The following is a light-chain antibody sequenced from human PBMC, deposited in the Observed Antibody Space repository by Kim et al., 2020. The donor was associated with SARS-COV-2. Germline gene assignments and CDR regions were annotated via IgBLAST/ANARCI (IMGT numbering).Light chain of an antibody. J-gene: IGKJ1*01. CDR2: GAY. CDR1: QGIGSD. Sequence: ASVEDRVHTPRRAGQGIGSDLGWYQQKPGKAPKLLIYGAYSLQSGVPSRFSGSGSGTDFTLTISSLQPEDFGTYYCLQDYNFPWTFGQGTKVDIK. V-gene: IGKV1-6*01. CDR3: LQDYNFPWT.